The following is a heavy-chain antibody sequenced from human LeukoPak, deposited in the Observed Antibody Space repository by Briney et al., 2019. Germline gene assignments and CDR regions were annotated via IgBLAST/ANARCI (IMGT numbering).Heavy chain of an antibody. D-gene: IGHD3-10*02. V-gene: IGHV3-48*03. CDR3: AELGITMIGGV. Sequence: QPGGSLRLSCAASGFTFSSYEMNWVRQAPGKGLEWISYISSSGSTIYYADSVKGRFTISRDNAKNSLYLQMNSLRAEDTAVYYCAELGITMIGGVWGKGTTVTISS. J-gene: IGHJ6*04. CDR2: ISSSGSTI. CDR1: GFTFSSYE.